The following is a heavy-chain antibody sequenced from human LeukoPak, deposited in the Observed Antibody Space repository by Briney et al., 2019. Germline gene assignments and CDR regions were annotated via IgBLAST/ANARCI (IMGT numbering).Heavy chain of an antibody. Sequence: GGSLRLSCAASGFTFSNYAMHWVRQAPGKGLEWVAVISYDGSNKYYADSVKGRFTISRDNSKNTLYLQMNSLRAEDTAVYYCVKDKNYGGNSYYLDYWGQGTLVTVSS. V-gene: IGHV3-30-3*01. J-gene: IGHJ4*02. CDR1: GFTFSNYA. CDR3: VKDKNYGGNSYYLDY. D-gene: IGHD4-23*01. CDR2: ISYDGSNK.